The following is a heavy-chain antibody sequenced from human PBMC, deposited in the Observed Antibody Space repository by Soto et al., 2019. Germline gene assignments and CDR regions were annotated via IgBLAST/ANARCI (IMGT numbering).Heavy chain of an antibody. CDR3: AKDTHYYGMDV. V-gene: IGHV3-30*18. CDR1: GFTFSSYG. CDR2: ISYDGSNK. J-gene: IGHJ6*02. Sequence: GGSLRLSCAASGFTFSSYGMHWVRQAPGKGLEWVAVISYDGSNKYYADSVKGRFTISRDNSKNTLYLQMNSLRAEDTAVYYCAKDTHYYGMDVWGQGTTVTVSS.